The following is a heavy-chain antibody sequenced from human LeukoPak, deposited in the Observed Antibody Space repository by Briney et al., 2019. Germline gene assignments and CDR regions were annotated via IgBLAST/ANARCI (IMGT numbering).Heavy chain of an antibody. J-gene: IGHJ4*02. CDR1: GGSVSSGSYY. D-gene: IGHD5-12*01. Sequence: PSETLSLTCTVSGGSVSSGSYYWSWIRQPPGKGLEWIGYIYYSGSTNYNLSLKSRVTISVDTSKNQFSLKLSSVTAADTAVYYCARRNHSGYGRRYYFDYWGQGTLVTVSS. CDR3: ARRNHSGYGRRYYFDY. CDR2: IYYSGST. V-gene: IGHV4-61*01.